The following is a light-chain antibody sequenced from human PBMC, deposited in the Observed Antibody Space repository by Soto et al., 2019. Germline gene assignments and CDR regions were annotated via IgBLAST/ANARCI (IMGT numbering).Light chain of an antibody. V-gene: IGKV3-11*01. CDR2: DAS. CDR3: QHRSTWPYT. J-gene: IGKJ2*01. Sequence: EIVLTQSPATLSLSPGEGATLSCRASQSISSYLAWYQQKPGQAPRLLISDASNRATGIPARFSGSGSGTDFTLTISSLEPEDFAVYYCQHRSTWPYTFGQGTKLEIK. CDR1: QSISSY.